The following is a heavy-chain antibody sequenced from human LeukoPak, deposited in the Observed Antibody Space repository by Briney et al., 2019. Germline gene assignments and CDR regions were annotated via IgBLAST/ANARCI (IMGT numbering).Heavy chain of an antibody. CDR1: GYTFTSYD. D-gene: IGHD3-3*01. Sequence: GASVKVSCKASGYTFTSYDINWVRQATGQGLEWMGWMNPNSGNTGYAQKFQGRVTMTRNTSISTAYMELSSLRSEDTAVYYCARGRQPYYDSWSGYYVDYWGQGTLVTVSS. J-gene: IGHJ4*02. V-gene: IGHV1-8*01. CDR3: ARGRQPYYDSWSGYYVDY. CDR2: MNPNSGNT.